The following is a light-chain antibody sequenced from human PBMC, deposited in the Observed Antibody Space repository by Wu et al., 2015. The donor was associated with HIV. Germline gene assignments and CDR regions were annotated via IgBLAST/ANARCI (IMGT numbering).Light chain of an antibody. Sequence: EIVMTQSPATLSVSPGERATLSCRASQTVSSNLAWYQQKPGQTPRLLIYSASTRATGIPARFDGSGSGTDFHLTISGLDPEDSAIYYCQQRDDWPLTFGGGTRVEIK. CDR1: QTVSSN. CDR3: QQRDDWPLT. J-gene: IGKJ4*01. CDR2: SAS. V-gene: IGKV3-15*01.